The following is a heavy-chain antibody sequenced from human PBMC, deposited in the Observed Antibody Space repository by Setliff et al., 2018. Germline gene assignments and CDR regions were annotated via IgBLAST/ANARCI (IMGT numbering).Heavy chain of an antibody. V-gene: IGHV4-38-2*02. CDR3: ARGLGNYADY. Sequence: TSETLSLTCTVSGYSISSGYYWGWIRQPPGKGLEWIGEINHSGSTNYNPSLKSRVTISVDTSKNQFSLKLSSVTAADTSVYYCARGLGNYADYWGQGTLVTVSS. D-gene: IGHD2-21*01. CDR2: INHSGST. J-gene: IGHJ4*02. CDR1: GYSISSGYY.